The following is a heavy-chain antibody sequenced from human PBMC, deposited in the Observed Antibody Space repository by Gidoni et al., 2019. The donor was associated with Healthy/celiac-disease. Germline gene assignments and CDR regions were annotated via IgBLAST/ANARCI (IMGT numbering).Heavy chain of an antibody. CDR3: ARVAKYCSSTSCYLALDAFDI. CDR2: IIPIFGTA. Sequence: QVQLVQSGAEVKKPGSSVKVSCKASGGTFSSYAISWWRQAPGQGLEWMRGIIPIFGTANYAQKFQGRVTITADESTSTAYMELSSLRSEDTAVYYCARVAKYCSSTSCYLALDAFDIWGQGTMVTVSS. CDR1: GGTFSSYA. V-gene: IGHV1-69*01. J-gene: IGHJ3*02. D-gene: IGHD2-2*01.